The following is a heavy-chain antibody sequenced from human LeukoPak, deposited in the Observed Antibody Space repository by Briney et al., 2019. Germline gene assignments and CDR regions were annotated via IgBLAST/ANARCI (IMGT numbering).Heavy chain of an antibody. Sequence: GGSLRLSCAASGFTFSSNWMSWVRQAPGKGLEWVSSISGSSSYIYYADSVKGRFTISRDNAKNSLYLQMNSLRAEDTAVYYCAELGITMIGGVWGKGTTVTISS. CDR1: GFTFSSNW. CDR3: AELGITMIGGV. V-gene: IGHV3-21*01. CDR2: ISGSSSYI. D-gene: IGHD3-10*02. J-gene: IGHJ6*04.